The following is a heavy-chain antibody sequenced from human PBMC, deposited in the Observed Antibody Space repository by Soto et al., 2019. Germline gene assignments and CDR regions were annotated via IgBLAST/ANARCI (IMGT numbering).Heavy chain of an antibody. CDR1: GFTFSSYS. CDR3: ARDENKIRYYYDSSGYHFDY. CDR2: ISSSSSTI. D-gene: IGHD3-22*01. V-gene: IGHV3-48*02. Sequence: EVQLVESGGGLVQPGGSLRLSCAASGFTFSSYSMNWVRQAPGKGLEWVSYISSSSSTIYYADSVKGRFTISRDNAKNSLYLQMNSLRDEDMAVYYCARDENKIRYYYDSSGYHFDYWGQGTLVTVSS. J-gene: IGHJ4*02.